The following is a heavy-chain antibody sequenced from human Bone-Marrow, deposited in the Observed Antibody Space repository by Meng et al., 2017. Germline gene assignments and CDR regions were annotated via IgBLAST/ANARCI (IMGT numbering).Heavy chain of an antibody. D-gene: IGHD2-15*01. V-gene: IGHV3-30*02. CDR1: GLSCNNYG. CDR2: IPYAGTNQ. J-gene: IGHJ4*02. Sequence: VGAGGCVGQPGRLLRLSCASSGLSCNNYGTRCGRQAAGEVEECVSVIPYAGTNQYNADSLTARFTISSDCSKNCLDLETNSLRAIDTGVYFCAVFVGVAAKDYWGQGTLVTVSS. CDR3: AVFVGVAAKDY.